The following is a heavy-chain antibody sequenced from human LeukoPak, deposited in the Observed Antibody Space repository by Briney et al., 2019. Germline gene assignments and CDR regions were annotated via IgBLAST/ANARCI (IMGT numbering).Heavy chain of an antibody. Sequence: GGPLRLSCAASGFTFGNYWMHWVRKAPGKGLVWVSRITTDGRSTTYADSVKGRFTISRDNAKNTLYLQMNSLRAEDTAVYYCARVVVVAAAHNWFDPWGQGTLATVSS. CDR3: ARVVVVAAAHNWFDP. V-gene: IGHV3-74*01. D-gene: IGHD2-15*01. CDR2: ITTDGRST. J-gene: IGHJ5*02. CDR1: GFTFGNYW.